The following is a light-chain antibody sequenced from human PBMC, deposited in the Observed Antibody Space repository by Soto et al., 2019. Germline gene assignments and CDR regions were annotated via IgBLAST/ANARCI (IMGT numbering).Light chain of an antibody. Sequence: DIQMTQSPSSLSASVGDRVTITCQASQDMSKYLSWYQQKPGKAPKLLIYGASNLERGVPSRFSGSGDGTDFTFTISSLQREDIATYYCLRYDSFPLTFGGGTRVEIK. J-gene: IGKJ4*01. V-gene: IGKV1-33*01. CDR2: GAS. CDR3: LRYDSFPLT. CDR1: QDMSKY.